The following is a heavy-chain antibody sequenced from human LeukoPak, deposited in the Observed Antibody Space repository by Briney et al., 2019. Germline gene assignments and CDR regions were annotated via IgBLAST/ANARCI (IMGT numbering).Heavy chain of an antibody. CDR3: AREVRLLWFGELLPNWFDP. CDR2: INPSGGST. J-gene: IGHJ5*02. D-gene: IGHD3-10*01. Sequence: GASVKVSCKASGYTFTSYYMHWVRQAPGQGLEWMGIINPSGGSTSYAQKFQGRVTMTRDMSTSTVYMELRSLRSDDTAVYYCAREVRLLWFGELLPNWFDPWGQGTLVTVSS. CDR1: GYTFTSYY. V-gene: IGHV1-46*01.